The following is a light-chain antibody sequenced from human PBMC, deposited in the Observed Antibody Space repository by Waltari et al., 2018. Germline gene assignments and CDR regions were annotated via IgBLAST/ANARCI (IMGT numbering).Light chain of an antibody. CDR2: DVN. Sequence: QSALTQPASVAGSPRQPITPSCTGARTDIGASYFVSWYLQHPGKAPKLIIFDVNKRPSGISDRFSGSKSGNTASLTISRLQTGDEADYFCSAYTYSSPFAWAFGGGTKVTVL. CDR1: RTDIGASYF. V-gene: IGLV2-14*03. J-gene: IGLJ3*02. CDR3: SAYTYSSPFAWA.